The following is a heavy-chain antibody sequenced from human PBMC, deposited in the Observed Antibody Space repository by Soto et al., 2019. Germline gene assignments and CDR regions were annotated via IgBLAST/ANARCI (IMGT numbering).Heavy chain of an antibody. J-gene: IGHJ4*02. CDR2: IYSGGST. CDR3: ARDDSSSWSYFDY. CDR1: GFTVSSNY. V-gene: IGHV3-53*01. Sequence: EVQLVESGGGLIQPGGSLRLSCAASGFTVSSNYMSWVRQAPGKGLEWVSVIYSGGSTYYADSVKGRFTISRDNSKNTLYLQMNSLRAEDTAVYYCARDDSSSWSYFDYWGQGTLVTVSS. D-gene: IGHD6-13*01.